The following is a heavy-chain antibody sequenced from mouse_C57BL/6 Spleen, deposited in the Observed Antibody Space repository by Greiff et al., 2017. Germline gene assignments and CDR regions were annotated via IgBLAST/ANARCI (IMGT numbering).Heavy chain of an antibody. V-gene: IGHV1-52*01. CDR2: IDTSDSET. CDR1: GFNFTSYW. J-gene: IGHJ2*01. Sequence: VQLQQPGAELVRPGSSVKLSCKASGFNFTSYWMHWVKQRPKQGLEWIGNIDTSDSETYYNQKFKDKATLTVDKSSSTAYMQLSSLTSEDSAVYYCARGAKWVAPNYFGYWGQGTTLTVSS. CDR3: ARGAKWVAPNYFGY. D-gene: IGHD1-3*01.